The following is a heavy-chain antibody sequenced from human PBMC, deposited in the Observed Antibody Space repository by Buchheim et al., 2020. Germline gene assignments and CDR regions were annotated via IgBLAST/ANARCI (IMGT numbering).Heavy chain of an antibody. V-gene: IGHV3-23*01. CDR1: GFTFSNFA. D-gene: IGHD6-6*01. CDR2: ITGSGDST. J-gene: IGHJ4*02. CDR3: ARLIAATGTNFDS. Sequence: EVQLLESGGGLVQPGGSLRLPCAASGFTFSNFAMSWVRQASGRGLEWVSTITGSGDSTYNTDSVKGRFTISRDNSKNTLFLQMNSLRAEDTAVYFCARLIAATGTNFDSWGQGTL.